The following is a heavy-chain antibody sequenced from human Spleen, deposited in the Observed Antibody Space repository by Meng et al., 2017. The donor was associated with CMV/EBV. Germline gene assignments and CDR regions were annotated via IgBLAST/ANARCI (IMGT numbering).Heavy chain of an antibody. CDR3: ARVCDY. CDR1: GFTFTNAW. CDR2: IDRSSSYM. V-gene: IGHV3-21*05. J-gene: IGHJ4*02. Sequence: GGSLRLSCAASGFTFTNAWMMWVRQAPGKGPEWVSFIDRSSSYMYYADSVKGRFTISRDNAKNALYLQMNSLRVEDTAVYYCARVCDYWGQGSLVTVSS.